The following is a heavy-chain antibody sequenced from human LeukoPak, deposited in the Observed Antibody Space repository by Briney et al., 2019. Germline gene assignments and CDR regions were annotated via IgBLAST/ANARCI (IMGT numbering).Heavy chain of an antibody. CDR3: ARAPPVEPSNFDY. D-gene: IGHD1-14*01. V-gene: IGHV4-59*01. CDR1: GGSISSYY. J-gene: IGHJ4*02. Sequence: SQTLSLTCTVSGGSISSYYWSWIRQPPGKGLEWIGYIYYSGSTNYNPSLKSRVTISVDTSKNQFSLKLSSVTAADTAVYYCARAPPVEPSNFDYWGQGTLVTVSS. CDR2: IYYSGST.